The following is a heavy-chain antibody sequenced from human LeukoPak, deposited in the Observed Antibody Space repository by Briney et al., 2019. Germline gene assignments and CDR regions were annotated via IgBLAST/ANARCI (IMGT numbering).Heavy chain of an antibody. J-gene: IGHJ4*02. D-gene: IGHD1-26*01. Sequence: GGSLRLSCATYGFIFSSYGLHWVRQAPGKGLEWVGFIRYDGSDKYYADSVKGRFTISRDNSKNKVYLQMNSLRAEDTAVYYCAKDAWEVGATSEIGHWGQGTLVTVSS. V-gene: IGHV3-30*02. CDR2: IRYDGSDK. CDR1: GFIFSSYG. CDR3: AKDAWEVGATSEIGH.